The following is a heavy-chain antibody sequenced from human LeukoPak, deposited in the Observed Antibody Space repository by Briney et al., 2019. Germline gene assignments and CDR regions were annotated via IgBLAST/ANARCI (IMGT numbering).Heavy chain of an antibody. V-gene: IGHV3-15*01. CDR1: GVTFSNAW. CDR3: TTAGSWELVFDY. CDR2: IKSKTDGGTT. Sequence: GGSLRLSCAASGVTFSNAWMSWVRQAPGKGLEWVGRIKSKTDGGTTDYAAPVNGRFTISRDDSKNTLYLQMNSLKTEDTAVYYCTTAGSWELVFDYWGQGTLVTVSS. J-gene: IGHJ4*02. D-gene: IGHD1-26*01.